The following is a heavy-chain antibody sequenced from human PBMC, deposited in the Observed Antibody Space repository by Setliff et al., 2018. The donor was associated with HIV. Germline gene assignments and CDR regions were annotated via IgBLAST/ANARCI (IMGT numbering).Heavy chain of an antibody. Sequence: GASVKVSCKASGYILGTHEISWVRQAPGQGLEWMGWISVGNSITNYAQKFQARVTMTTDTSTNTAHMDLRSLRSDDTAVYYCARDRALRITRVLDLWGQGTLVTV. V-gene: IGHV1-18*01. CDR1: GYILGTHE. J-gene: IGHJ4*02. CDR2: ISVGNSIT. D-gene: IGHD3-3*01. CDR3: ARDRALRITRVLDL.